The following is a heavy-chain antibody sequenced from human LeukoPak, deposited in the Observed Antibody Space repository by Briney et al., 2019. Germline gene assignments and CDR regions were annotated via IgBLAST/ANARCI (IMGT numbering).Heavy chain of an antibody. J-gene: IGHJ4*02. CDR3: ARGAYCSSTSCYFTPFDY. V-gene: IGHV1-8*01. CDR1: GYTFTSYD. Sequence: ASVKVSCKASGYTFTSYDINWVRQATGQGLEWMGWMNPNSGNTGYAQKFQGRVTMTRNTSISTAYMELSSLRSEDTAVYYCARGAYCSSTSCYFTPFDYWGQGTLVTVSS. D-gene: IGHD2-2*01. CDR2: MNPNSGNT.